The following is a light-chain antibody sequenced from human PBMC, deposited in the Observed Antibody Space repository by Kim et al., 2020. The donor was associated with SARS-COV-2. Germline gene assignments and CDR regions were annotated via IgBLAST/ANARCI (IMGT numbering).Light chain of an antibody. CDR1: QIIDTF. Sequence: DIQMTQSPSTLSASVGDRVTITCRASQIIDTFLAWYQQKPGKAPNLLIYQASNLQIGVPSRFSGSGSGAEFTLTISSLQPDDFATYYCQHYMRFPYTFGQGTKLEI. CDR2: QAS. J-gene: IGKJ2*01. V-gene: IGKV1-5*03. CDR3: QHYMRFPYT.